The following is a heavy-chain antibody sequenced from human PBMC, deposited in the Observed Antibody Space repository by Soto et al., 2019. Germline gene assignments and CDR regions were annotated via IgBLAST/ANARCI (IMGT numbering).Heavy chain of an antibody. CDR1: GFTFSSYG. Sequence: QVQLVESGGGVVQPGRSLRLSCAASGFTFSSYGMHWVRQAPGKGREWVAVISYDGSNKYYADSVKGRFTISRDNSKNTLYLQMNSLRAEDTAVYYCAKDIVVVTARDDYWGQGTLVTVSS. D-gene: IGHD2-21*02. J-gene: IGHJ4*02. CDR2: ISYDGSNK. V-gene: IGHV3-30*18. CDR3: AKDIVVVTARDDY.